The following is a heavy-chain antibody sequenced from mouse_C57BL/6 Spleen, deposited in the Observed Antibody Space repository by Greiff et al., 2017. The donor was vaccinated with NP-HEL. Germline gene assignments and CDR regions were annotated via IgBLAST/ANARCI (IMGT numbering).Heavy chain of an antibody. D-gene: IGHD1-1*01. V-gene: IGHV1-26*01. J-gene: IGHJ1*03. CDR1: GYTFTDYY. Sequence: VQLKQSGPELVKPGASVKISCKASGYTFTDYYMNWVKQSHGKSLEWIGDINPNNGGTSYNQKFKGKATLTVDKSSSTAYMQLSSLTSEDSAVYDCARCSSYGGYFDVWGTGTTVTVSS. CDR3: ARCSSYGGYFDV. CDR2: INPNNGGT.